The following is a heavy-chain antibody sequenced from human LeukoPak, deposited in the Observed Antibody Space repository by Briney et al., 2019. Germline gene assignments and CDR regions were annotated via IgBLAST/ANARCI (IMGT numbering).Heavy chain of an antibody. Sequence: ASVKVSCKASGGTFSSYAISWVRQAPGQGLEWMGIINPSGGSTSYAQKFQGRVTMTRDTSTSTVYMELSSLRSEDTAVYYCARDCDHLRLHWGLDYWGQGTLVTVSS. CDR2: INPSGGST. J-gene: IGHJ4*02. D-gene: IGHD5-24*01. CDR1: GGTFSSYA. CDR3: ARDCDHLRLHWGLDY. V-gene: IGHV1-46*01.